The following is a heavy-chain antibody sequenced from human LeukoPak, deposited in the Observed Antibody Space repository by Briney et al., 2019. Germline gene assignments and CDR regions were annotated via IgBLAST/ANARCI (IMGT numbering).Heavy chain of an antibody. V-gene: IGHV1-24*01. J-gene: IGHJ4*02. Sequence: GASVKVSCKVSGYTLTELSMHWVRQAPGKGLEWMGGFDPEDGETIYAQKFQGRVTMTEDTSTDTAYMELSSLRSEDTAVYYCATSFIEESTKWLALDYWGQGTLVTVSS. CDR2: FDPEDGET. CDR3: ATSFIEESTKWLALDY. CDR1: GYTLTELS. D-gene: IGHD6-19*01.